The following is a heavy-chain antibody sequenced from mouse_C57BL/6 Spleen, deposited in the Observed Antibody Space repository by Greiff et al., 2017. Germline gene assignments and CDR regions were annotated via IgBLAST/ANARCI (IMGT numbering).Heavy chain of an antibody. CDR3: ARTITTVVAFYY. Sequence: EVMLVESGGGLVKPGGSLKLSCAASGFTFSDYGMHWVRQAPEKGLEWVAYISSGSSTIYYADTVKGRFTISRDNAKNTLFLQMTSLRSEDTAMYYWARTITTVVAFYYWGQGTTLTVSS. CDR2: ISSGSSTI. V-gene: IGHV5-17*01. D-gene: IGHD1-1*01. CDR1: GFTFSDYG. J-gene: IGHJ2*01.